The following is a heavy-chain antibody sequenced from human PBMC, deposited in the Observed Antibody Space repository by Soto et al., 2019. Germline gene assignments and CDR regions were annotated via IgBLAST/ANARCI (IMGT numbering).Heavy chain of an antibody. CDR2: ITGGGGGT. V-gene: IGHV3-23*01. J-gene: IGHJ4*02. CDR1: GFTFSNYA. CDR3: AKDNAASGNYYDPFDY. Sequence: EVQLLESGGDLVQPGGSLRLSCAASGFTFSNYAMNWVRQAPGKGLEWVSGITGGGGGTYYTDSVKGRFTISRDNSRNTLFLQLNSLRAEDTAVYYCAKDNAASGNYYDPFDYWGQGTLVTVSS. D-gene: IGHD3-10*01.